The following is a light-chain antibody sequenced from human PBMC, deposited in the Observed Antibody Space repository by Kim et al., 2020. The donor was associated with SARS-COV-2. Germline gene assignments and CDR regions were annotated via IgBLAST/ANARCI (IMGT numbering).Light chain of an antibody. V-gene: IGLV4-69*01. J-gene: IGLJ2*01. CDR2: LNSDGSH. Sequence: SVKLPWPLRRGHGSYAIAWHQQQAEKGPRYLMKLNSDGSHSKGDGIPDRFSGSSSGAERYLTISSLQSEDEADYYCQTWGTGIGVFGGGTQLTVL. CDR3: QTWGTGIGV. CDR1: RGHGSYA.